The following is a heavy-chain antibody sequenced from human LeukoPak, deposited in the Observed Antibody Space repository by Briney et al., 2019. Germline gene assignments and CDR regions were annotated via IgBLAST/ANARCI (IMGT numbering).Heavy chain of an antibody. D-gene: IGHD1-1*01. J-gene: IGHJ4*02. CDR2: ISGNGRDI. Sequence: PGGSLRLSCAASGFTFSSYSMNWVRQAPGRGLEWLSYISGNGRDIQYADSVKGRFTISRDNAKNLLSLQMDSLRVEDTAIYYCAGDPRTVQIWGQGTLVTVSS. CDR1: GFTFSSYS. CDR3: AGDPRTVQI. V-gene: IGHV3-21*05.